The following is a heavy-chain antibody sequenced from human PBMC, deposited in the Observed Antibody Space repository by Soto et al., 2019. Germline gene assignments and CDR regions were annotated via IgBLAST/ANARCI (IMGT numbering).Heavy chain of an antibody. Sequence: QVQLQESGPGLVKPSQTLSLTCTVSGGSISSGAYHWGWVRQPPRKGLEWIAYIHYNGNTFYTPSLKSRLTISVDTSKTHLSLNLDSVTASDTAVYYCARASRSGVFDYWGQGTLVTVSS. CDR2: IHYNGNT. D-gene: IGHD3-10*01. V-gene: IGHV4-30-4*01. CDR3: ARASRSGVFDY. CDR1: GGSISSGAYH. J-gene: IGHJ4*02.